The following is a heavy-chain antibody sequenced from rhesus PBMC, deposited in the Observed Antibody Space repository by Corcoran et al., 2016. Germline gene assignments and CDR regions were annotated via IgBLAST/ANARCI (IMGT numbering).Heavy chain of an antibody. CDR1: GFTFDDYA. V-gene: IGHV3-201*01. Sequence: EVQLVESGGGVVQPGGSLRLSCAASGFTFDDYAIHWVRQAPGKGLEWVSGISWSGGSTYYADSVKGQFTISRDNAKNSLYLQMGSLRAEDTALYYCARESGSGYFDYWGQGVLVTVSS. J-gene: IGHJ4*01. D-gene: IGHD2-33*01. CDR3: ARESGSGYFDY. CDR2: ISWSGGST.